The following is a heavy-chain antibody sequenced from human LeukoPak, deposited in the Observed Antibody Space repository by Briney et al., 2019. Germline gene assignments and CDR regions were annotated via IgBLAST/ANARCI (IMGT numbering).Heavy chain of an antibody. Sequence: GGSLRLSCVASGFTFNSYWMHWVRQAPGKGLVWVSRINSDGSTISYADSVKGRFTISRDNAKNTVYLQMISLRAEDTAVYYCARGYSYDRGFDYWGQETLVTVSS. CDR2: INSDGSTI. V-gene: IGHV3-74*01. CDR3: ARGYSYDRGFDY. CDR1: GFTFNSYW. J-gene: IGHJ4*02. D-gene: IGHD5-18*01.